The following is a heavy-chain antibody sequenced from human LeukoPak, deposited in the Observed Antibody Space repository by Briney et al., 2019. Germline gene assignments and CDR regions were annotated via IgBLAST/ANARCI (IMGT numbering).Heavy chain of an antibody. Sequence: SETLSLTCTVSGGSISSYYWSWIRQPPGKGLEWIGYIYYSGSTNYNPSLKSRVTITVDTSKNQFSLKLSSVTAADTAVYYCARAEEVGATRYYFDYWGQETLVTVSS. J-gene: IGHJ4*02. D-gene: IGHD1-26*01. CDR1: GGSISSYY. V-gene: IGHV4-59*01. CDR3: ARAEEVGATRYYFDY. CDR2: IYYSGST.